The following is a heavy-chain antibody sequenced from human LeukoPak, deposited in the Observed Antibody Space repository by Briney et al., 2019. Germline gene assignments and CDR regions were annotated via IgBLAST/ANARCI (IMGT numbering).Heavy chain of an antibody. CDR2: MYSGGST. V-gene: IGHV3-66*01. D-gene: IGHD2-15*01. CDR3: ARGYCTGGSCFYFDY. Sequence: GGPLRLSCAASGFTVISKYMSWVRQAPGKGLGWVSVMYSGGSTHYADSVKGRFTISRDNSKNTLYLQMNSLRAEDTAVYYCARGYCTGGSCFYFDYWGQGTLVTVSS. J-gene: IGHJ4*02. CDR1: GFTVISKY.